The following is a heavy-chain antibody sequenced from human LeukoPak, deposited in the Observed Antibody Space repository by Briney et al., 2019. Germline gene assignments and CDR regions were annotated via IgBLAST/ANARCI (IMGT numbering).Heavy chain of an antibody. CDR1: GYTFTSYY. V-gene: IGHV1-46*01. D-gene: IGHD3-22*01. J-gene: IGHJ4*02. Sequence: ASVKVSCKASGYTFTSYYMHWVRQAPGQGLEWMGIINPSGGRTSYAQKFQGRVSMTRDMSTSTVYMELSSLRSEDTAVYYCARGPGEGGSSGYYYGKPEDPAEYYFDYWGQGALVTVSS. CDR2: INPSGGRT. CDR3: ARGPGEGGSSGYYYGKPEDPAEYYFDY.